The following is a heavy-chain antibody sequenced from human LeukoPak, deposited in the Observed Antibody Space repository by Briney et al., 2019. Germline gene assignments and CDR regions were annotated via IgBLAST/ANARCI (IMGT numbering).Heavy chain of an antibody. V-gene: IGHV4-34*01. J-gene: IGHJ6*02. CDR1: GGSFSGYY. Sequence: SETLSLTCAVYGGSFSGYYWSWIRQPPGKGLEWSGEINHSGSTNYNPPLKSRVTISVDTSKKQFSLKLSSVTAADTAVYYCARGQGSYPSYYYYYYGMDVWGQGPTVTVSS. D-gene: IGHD3-16*02. CDR3: ARGQGSYPSYYYYYYGMDV. CDR2: INHSGST.